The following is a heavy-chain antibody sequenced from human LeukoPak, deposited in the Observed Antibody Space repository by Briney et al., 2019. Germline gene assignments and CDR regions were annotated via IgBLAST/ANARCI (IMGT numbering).Heavy chain of an antibody. J-gene: IGHJ4*02. Sequence: PGGSLRLSCLAPGFTFSSYAMDWVRQAPGQGLQWVSAVGTSADTYYADSVRGRFTISRDNSKNTLYLQMNSLRAEDTAVYYCARAVEGYSSSSGDGYFDYWGQGTLVTVSS. CDR1: GFTFSSYA. CDR3: ARAVEGYSSSSGDGYFDY. V-gene: IGHV3-23*01. D-gene: IGHD6-6*01. CDR2: VGTSADT.